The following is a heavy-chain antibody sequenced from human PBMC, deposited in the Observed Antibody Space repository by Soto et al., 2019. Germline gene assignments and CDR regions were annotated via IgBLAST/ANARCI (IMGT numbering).Heavy chain of an antibody. CDR3: ARARFLEWLFPYYFDY. CDR1: GGSISSSSYY. Sequence: PSETLSLTCTVSGGSISSSSYYWGWIRQPPGKGLEWIGSIYYSGSTYYNPSLKSRVTISVDTSKNQFSLKLSSVTAADTAAYYCARARFLEWLFPYYFDYWGQGTLVTVSS. J-gene: IGHJ4*02. CDR2: IYYSGST. D-gene: IGHD3-3*01. V-gene: IGHV4-39*01.